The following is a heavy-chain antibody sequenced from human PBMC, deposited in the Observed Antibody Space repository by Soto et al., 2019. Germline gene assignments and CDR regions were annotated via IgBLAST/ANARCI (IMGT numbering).Heavy chain of an antibody. J-gene: IGHJ4*02. Sequence: SETLSLTCTVSGGSISSGGYYWSWIRQHPGKGLEWIGYIYYSGSTYYNPSLKSRVTISVDTSKNQFSLKPSSVTAADTAVYYCARDGNSYGYAYWGQGTLVTVSS. D-gene: IGHD5-18*01. CDR3: ARDGNSYGYAY. V-gene: IGHV4-31*03. CDR2: IYYSGST. CDR1: GGSISSGGYY.